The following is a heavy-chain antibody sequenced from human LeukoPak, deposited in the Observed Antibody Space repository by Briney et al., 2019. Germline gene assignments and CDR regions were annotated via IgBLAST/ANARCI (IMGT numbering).Heavy chain of an antibody. V-gene: IGHV3-23*01. J-gene: IGHJ4*02. CDR3: AKRGVVIRVILVGFHKEAHYFES. CDR1: GITLNNYG. D-gene: IGHD3/OR15-3a*01. CDR2: ISDSGGST. Sequence: GGSLRLSCAVSGITLNNYGMTWVRQAPGKGLEWVAGISDSGGSTKYADSVKGRFTISRDNPKNTLYLQMNSLRAEDTAVYFCAKRGVVIRVILVGFHKEAHYFESWGQGALVTVS.